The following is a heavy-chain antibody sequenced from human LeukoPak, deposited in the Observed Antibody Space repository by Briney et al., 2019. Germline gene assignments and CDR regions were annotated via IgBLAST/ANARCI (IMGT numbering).Heavy chain of an antibody. CDR1: GGSISSYY. D-gene: IGHD3-22*01. CDR3: ARDRYYYDSSGYYQLDY. CDR2: IYTSGST. J-gene: IGHJ4*02. V-gene: IGHV4-4*07. Sequence: SETLSLTCTVSGGSISSYYWSWIRQPAGEGLEWIGRIYTSGSTNYNPSLKSRVTMSVDTSKNQFSLKLSSVTAADTAVYYCARDRYYYDSSGYYQLDYWGQGTLVTVSS.